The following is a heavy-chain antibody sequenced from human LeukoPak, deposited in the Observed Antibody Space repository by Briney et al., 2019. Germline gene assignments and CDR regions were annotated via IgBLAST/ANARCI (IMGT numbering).Heavy chain of an antibody. J-gene: IGHJ4*02. CDR2: IYHSGST. CDR1: GGPISTYY. Sequence: SETLSLTCTLSGGPISTYYWSWIRQPPGKGPEWIGYIYHSGSTNYNPSLKSRVTISVDTSKNQFSLKLSSVTAADTAVYYCARGGGYASPIGYWGQGALVTVSS. CDR3: ARGGGYASPIGY. D-gene: IGHD5-12*01. V-gene: IGHV4-59*01.